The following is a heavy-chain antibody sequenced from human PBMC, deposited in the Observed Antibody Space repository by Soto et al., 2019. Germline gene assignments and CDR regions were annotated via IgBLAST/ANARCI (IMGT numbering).Heavy chain of an antibody. J-gene: IGHJ4*02. Sequence: SLRLSCAASGFSVSNNYMSWVRQAPGKGLEWVSVIYYSGDTYYADSVKGRFTISRDNSKNTVFLQMNSMRAEDTAVYYCADLTTVTHNWGQGALVTVSS. CDR1: GFSVSNNY. D-gene: IGHD4-17*01. CDR2: IYYSGDT. CDR3: ADLTTVTHN. V-gene: IGHV3-53*01.